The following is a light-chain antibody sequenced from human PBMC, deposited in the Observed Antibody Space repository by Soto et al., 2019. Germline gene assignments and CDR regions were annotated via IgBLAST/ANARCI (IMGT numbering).Light chain of an antibody. J-gene: IGKJ1*01. CDR3: QQSDSTPWT. Sequence: DIQMTQSPSSLSASVGDRVAITCRASQSIGSSLNWYQQKPGKAPKVMIYAASTLQSGVPSRFSGSGSGTDFTLSISSLQRVDFATYYCQQSDSTPWTFGQGTKVEI. CDR2: AAS. V-gene: IGKV1-39*01. CDR1: QSIGSS.